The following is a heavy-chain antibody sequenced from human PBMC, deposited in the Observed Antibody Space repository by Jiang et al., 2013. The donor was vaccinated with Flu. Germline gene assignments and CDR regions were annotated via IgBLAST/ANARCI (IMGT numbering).Heavy chain of an antibody. D-gene: IGHD6-6*01. V-gene: IGHV4-34*01. CDR2: INHSGST. CDR3: ARARPRYSSSSVFDY. CDR1: GGSFSGYY. Sequence: LKPSETLSLTCAVYGGSFSGYYWSWIRQPPGKGLEWIGEINHSGSTNYNPSLKSRVTISVDTSKNQFSLKLSSVTAADTAVYYCARARPRYSSSSVFDYWGQGTLVTVSS. J-gene: IGHJ4*02.